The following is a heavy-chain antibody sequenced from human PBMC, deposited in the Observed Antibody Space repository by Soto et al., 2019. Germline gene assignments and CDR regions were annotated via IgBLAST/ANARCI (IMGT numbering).Heavy chain of an antibody. CDR2: IIHSGST. J-gene: IGHJ4*02. V-gene: IGHV4-34*01. CDR3: ARGVRSGDRRWDY. D-gene: IGHD7-27*01. Sequence: QVQLQQWGAGLLKPSETLSLTCAVYGGSFNGYYWSWIRQSPGEGLEWIGEIIHSGSTNYNPSLKSRVTISVDTSKNQFSLNLNSVTAADTAMYYCARGVRSGDRRWDYWGQGTLVTVSS. CDR1: GGSFNGYY.